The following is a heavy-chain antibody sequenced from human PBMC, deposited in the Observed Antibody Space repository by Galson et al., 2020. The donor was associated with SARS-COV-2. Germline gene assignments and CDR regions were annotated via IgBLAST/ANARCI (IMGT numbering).Heavy chain of an antibody. Sequence: GESLKISCAASGFTFNNYGIHWVRQAPGKGLEWVASIRFDGSSKYYADSVKGRFTISRDNSQNTLYVQMNSLRVEDTAVYYCAKDQKRTLGGGVAINSYYYGMDVWGQGTTVIVSS. J-gene: IGHJ6*02. CDR3: AKDQKRTLGGGVAINSYYYGMDV. V-gene: IGHV3-30*02. CDR1: GFTFNNYG. CDR2: IRFDGSSK. D-gene: IGHD2-15*01.